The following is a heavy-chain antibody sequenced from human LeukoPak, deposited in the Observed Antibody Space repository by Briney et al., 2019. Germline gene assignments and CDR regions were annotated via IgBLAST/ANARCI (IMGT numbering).Heavy chain of an antibody. V-gene: IGHV3-30-3*01. CDR1: GFTFSSYA. Sequence: GGSLRLSCAASGFTFSSYAMHWVRQAPGKGLEWVAVISYDGSNKYYADSVKGRFTISRDNSKNTLYLQMNSLRAEDTAVYYCARDFSIAAAGTVFFEHAFDIWGQGTMVTVSS. J-gene: IGHJ3*02. D-gene: IGHD6-13*01. CDR3: ARDFSIAAAGTVFFEHAFDI. CDR2: ISYDGSNK.